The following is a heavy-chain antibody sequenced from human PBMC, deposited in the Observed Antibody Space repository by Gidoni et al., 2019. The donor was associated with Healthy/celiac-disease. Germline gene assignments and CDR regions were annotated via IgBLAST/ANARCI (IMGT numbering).Heavy chain of an antibody. D-gene: IGHD3-16*01. CDR1: GFTLRTSGMC. V-gene: IGHV2-70*01. Sequence: VTLRESGPALVKPTRTLTMTCTFSGFTLRTSGMCLSWIRQPPGKAREWLALIDWDDDKYYITTLKTRLTNSTETSKNQVVLTMTNMDPVDTATYYCARTWGHDALYIWGQGTMVTGSS. CDR3: ARTWGHDALYI. J-gene: IGHJ3*02. CDR2: IDWDDDK.